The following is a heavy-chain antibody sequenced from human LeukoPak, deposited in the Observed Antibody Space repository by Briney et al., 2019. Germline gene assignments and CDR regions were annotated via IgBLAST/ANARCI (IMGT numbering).Heavy chain of an antibody. CDR2: IGTSTSYI. J-gene: IGHJ6*03. Sequence: PGGSLRLSCAASGFTFNKYAMNWVRQTPGKGLEWVSSIGTSTSYIYYADSVKGRFTISRDNSKNTLYLQMNSLRAEDTAVYYCARAPKEGYFDWLSTQFHYYYYMDVWGKGTTVTISS. CDR3: ARAPKEGYFDWLSTQFHYYYYMDV. CDR1: GFTFNKYA. D-gene: IGHD3-9*01. V-gene: IGHV3-21*01.